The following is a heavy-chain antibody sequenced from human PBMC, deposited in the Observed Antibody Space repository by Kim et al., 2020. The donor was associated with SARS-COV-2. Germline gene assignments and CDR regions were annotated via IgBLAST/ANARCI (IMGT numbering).Heavy chain of an antibody. CDR1: GFTFSNAR. CDR3: TTDRDYDRSVHFA. CDR2: IKSKTDGGRS. J-gene: IGHJ5*02. Sequence: GGSLRLSCTASGFTFSNARMSWVRQAPGKGLEWVGHIKSKTDGGRSDYAAPVKGRFTISRDDSKNRLYLEMNSLKTEDTAVYYCTTDRDYDRSVHFAWGQGTLVTVSS. V-gene: IGHV3-15*01. D-gene: IGHD3-22*01.